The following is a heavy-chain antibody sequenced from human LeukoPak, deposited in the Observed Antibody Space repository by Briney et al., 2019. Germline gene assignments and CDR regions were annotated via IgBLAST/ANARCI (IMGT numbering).Heavy chain of an antibody. Sequence: GGSLRLSCAASGFSVSNNYMNWVRQASGKGLEWVSVLYSGGNTYYADSVKGRFTISRDNSKNTLYLQMDSLRAEDTAVYYCARGSDYTYGYIGYWGQGTLVTVSS. CDR3: ARGSDYTYGYIGY. J-gene: IGHJ4*02. CDR2: LYSGGNT. V-gene: IGHV3-53*01. D-gene: IGHD2-2*02. CDR1: GFSVSNNY.